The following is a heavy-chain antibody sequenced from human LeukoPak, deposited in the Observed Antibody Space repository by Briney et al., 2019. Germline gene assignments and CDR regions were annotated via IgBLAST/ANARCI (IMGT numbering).Heavy chain of an antibody. J-gene: IGHJ4*02. Sequence: GGSLRLSCTASGFTFGDYAMSWVRQAPGKGLEWVGFIRSKAYGGTTEYAASVKGRFTISRDDSKSIAYLQMNSLKTEDTAVYYCTRWAVPAADDYWGQGALVTVSS. CDR3: TRWAVPAADDY. CDR2: IRSKAYGGTT. D-gene: IGHD2-2*01. CDR1: GFTFGDYA. V-gene: IGHV3-49*04.